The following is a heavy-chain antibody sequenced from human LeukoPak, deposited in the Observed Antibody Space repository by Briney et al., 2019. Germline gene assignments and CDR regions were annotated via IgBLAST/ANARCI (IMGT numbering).Heavy chain of an antibody. CDR1: GYTFTSYG. D-gene: IGHD3-3*01. CDR2: ISAYNGNT. Sequence: ASVKVSCKASGYTFTSYGISWVRQAPGQGLEWMGWISAYNGNTNYAQKLQGRVTMTTDTSTSTAYMELRSLRSDDTAVYYCARHTIFGVVYYYYGMDVWGQGTTVTVSS. J-gene: IGHJ6*02. V-gene: IGHV1-18*01. CDR3: ARHTIFGVVYYYYGMDV.